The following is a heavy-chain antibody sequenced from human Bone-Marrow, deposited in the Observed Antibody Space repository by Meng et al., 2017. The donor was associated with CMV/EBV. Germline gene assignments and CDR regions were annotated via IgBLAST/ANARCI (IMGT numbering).Heavy chain of an antibody. V-gene: IGHV3-23*01. Sequence: GGSLRLSCVGSGFTFSSRAMTWVRQAPEKGLEWVATISNSGAGTYYADSVKGRFTISRDSSKNTVTLQMISLRAEDTAIYYCAKGEGAGMAARVFDFWGQGTPVTVSS. CDR1: GFTFSSRA. D-gene: IGHD6-13*01. CDR3: AKGEGAGMAARVFDF. J-gene: IGHJ5*01. CDR2: ISNSGAGT.